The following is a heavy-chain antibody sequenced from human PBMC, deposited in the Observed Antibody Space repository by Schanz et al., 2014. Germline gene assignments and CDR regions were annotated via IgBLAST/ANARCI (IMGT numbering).Heavy chain of an antibody. CDR3: TKGRTCAR. J-gene: IGHJ4*02. D-gene: IGHD3-16*01. CDR1: GGPFSSYP. Sequence: QVQLVQSGAVVLKPGSSVKVSCKASGGPFSSYPINWVRQAPGQGLEWMGWMTSKTGNTGYAQRFQGRVTMTRNTSITTAYVELSSLRSGDTAVYYWTKGRTCARWGQGTLVAVAS. CDR2: MTSKTGNT. V-gene: IGHV1-8*02.